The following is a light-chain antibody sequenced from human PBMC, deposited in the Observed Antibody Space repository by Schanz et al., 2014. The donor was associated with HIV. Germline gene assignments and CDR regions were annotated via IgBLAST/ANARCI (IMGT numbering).Light chain of an antibody. CDR3: SSYTSSSTLVV. CDR2: ETS. Sequence: QSALTQPASVSGSPGQSITISCTGTSSDVGGYNYVSWYQQHPGKAPKLMIYETSERPSGVSDRFSGSKSGSTASLTISGLQAEDEADYYCSSYTSSSTLVVFGGGTKLTVL. CDR1: SSDVGGYNY. V-gene: IGLV2-14*01. J-gene: IGLJ2*01.